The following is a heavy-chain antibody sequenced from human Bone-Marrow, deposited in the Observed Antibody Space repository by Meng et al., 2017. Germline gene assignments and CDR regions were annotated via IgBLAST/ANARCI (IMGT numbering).Heavy chain of an antibody. D-gene: IGHD3-22*01. CDR2: IYNSGST. V-gene: IGHV4-59*01. CDR1: GVSISTYY. J-gene: IGHJ4*02. CDR3: ARALVDDTSGYYLNY. Sequence: ESLKISCTVSGVSISTYYWSWIRQPPGKGLEWIGFIYNSGSTNCNSSLRSRVTISVDTSKNQFSLNLTSVTAADTAVYFCARALVDDTSGYYLNYWGQGILVTVSS.